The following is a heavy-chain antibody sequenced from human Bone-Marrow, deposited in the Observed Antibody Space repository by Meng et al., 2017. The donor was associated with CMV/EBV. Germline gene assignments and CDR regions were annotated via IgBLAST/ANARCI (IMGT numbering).Heavy chain of an antibody. J-gene: IGHJ6*02. D-gene: IGHD6-13*01. V-gene: IGHV4-61*01. CDR3: ARDRSSWNYYYYGMDV. Sequence: GSLRLSCTVSGGSVSSGSYYWSWIRQPPGKGLEWIGYIYYSGSTNYNPSLKSRVTISVDTSKNQFSLKLSSVTAADTAVYYCARDRSSWNYYYYGMDVWGQGTTVTVSS. CDR1: GGSVSSGSYY. CDR2: IYYSGST.